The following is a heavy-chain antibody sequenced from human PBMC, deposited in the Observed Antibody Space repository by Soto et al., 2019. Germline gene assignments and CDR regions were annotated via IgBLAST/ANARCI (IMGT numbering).Heavy chain of an antibody. CDR3: AKVPRLSYSNYLENYYHYYMEV. J-gene: IGHJ6*03. CDR2: ISGSGGST. D-gene: IGHD4-4*01. V-gene: IGHV3-23*01. CDR1: GFTFSSYA. Sequence: PGGSLRLSCAASGFTFSSYAMSWVRQAPGKGLEWVSAISGSGGSTYYADSVKGRFTISRDNSKNTLYLQMNSLRAEDTAVYYCAKVPRLSYSNYLENYYHYYMEVWGKGTTVTVSS.